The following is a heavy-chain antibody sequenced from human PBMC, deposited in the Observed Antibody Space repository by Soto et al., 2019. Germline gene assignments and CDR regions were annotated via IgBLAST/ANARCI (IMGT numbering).Heavy chain of an antibody. V-gene: IGHV1-45*02. CDR1: GNTFTYRY. Sequence: QMQLVQSGAEVKRTGSSVTVSCKALGNTFTYRYLHWVRQAPGQALEWMGWITPFSGDVHYAQKSQERGTITRDRSISTAYMRMSSLRSDDTAMYYCATGGAGSGPFTWELPDHWGQGTLVTVSS. D-gene: IGHD1-26*01. CDR3: ATGGAGSGPFTWELPDH. CDR2: ITPFSGDV. J-gene: IGHJ4*02.